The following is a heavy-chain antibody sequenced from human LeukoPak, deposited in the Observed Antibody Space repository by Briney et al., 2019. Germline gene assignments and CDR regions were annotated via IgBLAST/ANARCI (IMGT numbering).Heavy chain of an antibody. D-gene: IGHD5-12*01. J-gene: IGHJ5*02. Sequence: GGSLRLSCAASGFPFSNYWMHWVRQAPGKGLVWVSHIKNDGSGTSYADSVKGRFTISRDNAKNTVCLQMNSLRDEDTAVYYCARARYDYRLPVDPWGQGTLVTVSS. CDR2: IKNDGSGT. V-gene: IGHV3-74*01. CDR1: GFPFSNYW. CDR3: ARARYDYRLPVDP.